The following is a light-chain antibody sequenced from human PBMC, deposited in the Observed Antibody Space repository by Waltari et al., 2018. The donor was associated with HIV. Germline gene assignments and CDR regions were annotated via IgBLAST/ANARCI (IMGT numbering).Light chain of an antibody. CDR3: LQHNDFPRT. J-gene: IGKJ1*01. Sequence: DIQMTQSPSSLSASVGERITIFCRASQDIKNDLGWYQQRPGKTPRRRITSASTLHPGIPPRFRGGGSGTQFFLSIDGLQPDDIATYFCLQHNDFPRTFGQGTK. V-gene: IGKV1-17*01. CDR2: SAS. CDR1: QDIKND.